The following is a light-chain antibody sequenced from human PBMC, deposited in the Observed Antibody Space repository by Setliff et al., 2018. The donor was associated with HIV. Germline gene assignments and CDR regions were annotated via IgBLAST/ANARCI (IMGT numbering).Light chain of an antibody. Sequence: QSVLTQPPSVSGAPGQRVTISCTGGTSNIGAGYDVQWYQQLPGTAPKLLIYRNKNRPSGVPDRFSGSKSGASGSLAIAGLQAEDEADYFCQSYDSMLSGYVFGTGTKV. CDR3: QSYDSMLSGYV. V-gene: IGLV1-40*01. CDR1: TSNIGAGYD. CDR2: RNK. J-gene: IGLJ1*01.